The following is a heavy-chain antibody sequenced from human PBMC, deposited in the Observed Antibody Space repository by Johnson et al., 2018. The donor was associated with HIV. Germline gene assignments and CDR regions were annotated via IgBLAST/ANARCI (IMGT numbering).Heavy chain of an antibody. Sequence: QVQLVVSGGGVVQPGRSLRLSCAASGFTFSSYGMNWVRQAPGKGLEWVSVISSDGSDKYYADSVTGRFTISRDNSKNTLFLQMNSLRAEDTAVYYCAKDLSSEVLWFIRDAFDVWGQGTMVTVSS. CDR2: ISSDGSDK. CDR1: GFTFSSYG. D-gene: IGHD3-10*01. CDR3: AKDLSSEVLWFIRDAFDV. J-gene: IGHJ3*01. V-gene: IGHV3-30*18.